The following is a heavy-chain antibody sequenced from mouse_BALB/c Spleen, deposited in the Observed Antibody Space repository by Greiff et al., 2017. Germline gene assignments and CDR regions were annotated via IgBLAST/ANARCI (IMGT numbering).Heavy chain of an antibody. CDR2: IWGDGST. CDR3: ARGYGYSLYAMDY. CDR1: GFSLTGYG. J-gene: IGHJ4*01. Sequence: VKVVESGPGLVAPSQSLSITCTVSGFSLTGYGVNWVRQPPGKGLEWLGMIWGDGSTDYNSALKSRLSISKDNSKSQVFLKMNSLQTDDTARYYCARGYGYSLYAMDYWGQGTSVTVS. D-gene: IGHD2-2*01. V-gene: IGHV2-6-7*01.